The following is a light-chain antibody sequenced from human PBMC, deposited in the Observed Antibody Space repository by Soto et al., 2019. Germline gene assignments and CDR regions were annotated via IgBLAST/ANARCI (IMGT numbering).Light chain of an antibody. CDR1: QGIRND. CDR3: QQYNSYSWT. V-gene: IGKV1-13*02. CDR2: DAS. Sequence: AIQTTQSPSSLSASVGARVTITCRSSQGIRNDLTCFQQNPGEAPKVVFYDASSLESGVPSRFSGSGSGTEFTLTISSLQPDDFATYYCQQYNSYSWTFGQGTKVDIK. J-gene: IGKJ1*01.